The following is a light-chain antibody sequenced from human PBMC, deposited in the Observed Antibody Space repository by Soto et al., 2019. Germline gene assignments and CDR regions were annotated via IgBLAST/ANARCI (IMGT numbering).Light chain of an antibody. CDR2: DVV. Sequence: QSVLTQPASVSGAPGQSITISFPGTSRDVGGFNSVSWYQLRPGTAPKLILYDVVDRPSGVSYRFSGSKSGNTASLTISGLQAADEADYFCSSYTSTMTNVFGSGTKVTVL. V-gene: IGLV2-14*03. J-gene: IGLJ1*01. CDR1: SRDVGGFNS. CDR3: SSYTSTMTNV.